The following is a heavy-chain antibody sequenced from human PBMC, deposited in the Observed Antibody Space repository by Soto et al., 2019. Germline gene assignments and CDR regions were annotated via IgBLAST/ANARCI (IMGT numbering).Heavy chain of an antibody. V-gene: IGHV2-5*02. D-gene: IGHD3-9*01. CDR3: AHRPGYDILTGFYY. Sequence: QITLKESGPTLVKPTQTLTLTCTFSWFSLSTSVVCVGWISQPPGNALGWLALIYWDDDKRYSPSLKSRLTITKDTSKNQVVLTMTIMDPVDTATYYCAHRPGYDILTGFYYWCQGTLVTVSS. CDR2: IYWDDDK. J-gene: IGHJ4*02. CDR1: WFSLSTSVVC.